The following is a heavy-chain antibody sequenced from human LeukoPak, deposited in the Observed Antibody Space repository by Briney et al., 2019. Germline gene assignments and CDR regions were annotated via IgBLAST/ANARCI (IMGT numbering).Heavy chain of an antibody. CDR1: GYIFTDYY. V-gene: IGHV1/OR15-1*04. D-gene: IGHD2/OR15-2a*01. CDR3: TREPFAPFHKLFDY. CDR2: INPNSGGT. Sequence: ASVKVSCKASGYIFTDYYMHWVRQAPGQELGWMGRINPNSGGTNYAQKFQGRVTMTRDTSTSTVYMELSSLISEDTAVYYCTREPFAPFHKLFDYWGQGTLVTVSS. J-gene: IGHJ4*02.